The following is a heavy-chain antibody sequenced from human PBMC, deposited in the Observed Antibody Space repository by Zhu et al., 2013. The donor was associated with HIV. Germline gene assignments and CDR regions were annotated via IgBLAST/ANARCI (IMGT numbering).Heavy chain of an antibody. CDR2: IIPMFGTT. CDR1: GGSFRSYA. D-gene: IGHD3-16*01. Sequence: QVQLVQSGAEAKKPGSAVKVSCKASGGSFRSYALNWMRQAPGQGFEWMGSIIPMFGTTNYAQKFQGRVTITADESTSTAYIELSSPRSEDTAMYYCTGRYDSFGGDHRDDWGQGTLVTVS. CDR3: TGRYDSFGGDHRDD. J-gene: IGHJ4*02. V-gene: IGHV1-69*18.